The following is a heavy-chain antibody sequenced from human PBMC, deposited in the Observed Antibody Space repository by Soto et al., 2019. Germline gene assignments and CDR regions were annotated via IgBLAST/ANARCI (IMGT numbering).Heavy chain of an antibody. J-gene: IGHJ3*02. CDR3: ASFGYSYGYGVGAFDI. V-gene: IGHV4-39*01. D-gene: IGHD5-18*01. Sequence: QLQLQESGPGLVKPSETLSLTCTVSGGSISSSSYYWGWIRQPPGKGLEWIGSIYYSGSTYYNPSLKSRVTISVDTSKNQFSLKLSSVTAADTAVYYCASFGYSYGYGVGAFDIWGQGTMVTVSS. CDR2: IYYSGST. CDR1: GGSISSSSYY.